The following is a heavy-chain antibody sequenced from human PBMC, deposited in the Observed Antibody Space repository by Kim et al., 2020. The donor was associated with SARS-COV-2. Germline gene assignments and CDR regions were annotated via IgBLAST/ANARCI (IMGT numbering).Heavy chain of an antibody. J-gene: IGHJ4*02. CDR1: GFTFSSYA. V-gene: IGHV3-48*03. CDR3: AREPDFYDSRGYRDY. D-gene: IGHD3-22*01. Sequence: GGSLRLSCAASGFTFSSYAMNWVRQAPGKGLEWVSYISSSGGTIYYADSVKGRFTISRDNAKNSLYLQMNSLRAEDTAVYYCAREPDFYDSRGYRDYWGQGTLVTVSS. CDR2: ISSSGGTI.